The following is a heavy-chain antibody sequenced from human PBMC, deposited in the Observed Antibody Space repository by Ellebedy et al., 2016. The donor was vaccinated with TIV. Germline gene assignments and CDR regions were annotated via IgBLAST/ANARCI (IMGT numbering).Heavy chain of an antibody. CDR2: IYYSGST. Sequence: MPSETLSLTCTVSGGSINSYYWSWIRQPPGKGLEWIGYIYYSGSTNYNPSLKSRVTISIDTSKKHFSLKLSSMTAAATAEYYCARDARDYGMDVWGQGTTVSVSS. J-gene: IGHJ6*02. CDR3: ARDARDYGMDV. V-gene: IGHV4-59*01. CDR1: GGSINSYY.